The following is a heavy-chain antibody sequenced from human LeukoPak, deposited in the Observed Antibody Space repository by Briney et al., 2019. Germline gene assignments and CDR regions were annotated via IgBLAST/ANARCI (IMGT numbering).Heavy chain of an antibody. J-gene: IGHJ6*03. Sequence: PSETLSLTCTVSGYSISSGDYWGWIRQPPGKGLEWIGEINHSGSTNYNPSLKSRVTISVDTSKNQFSLKLSSVTAADTAVYYCARALGDYGLYYYYYYYMDVWGKGTTVTVSS. V-gene: IGHV4-38-2*02. CDR2: INHSGST. CDR1: GYSISSGDY. D-gene: IGHD4-17*01. CDR3: ARALGDYGLYYYYYYYMDV.